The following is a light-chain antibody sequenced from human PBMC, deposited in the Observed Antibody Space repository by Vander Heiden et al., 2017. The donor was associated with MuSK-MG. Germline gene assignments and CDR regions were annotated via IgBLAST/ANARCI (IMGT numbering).Light chain of an antibody. Sequence: IVFTPSPATLSFSPGERATPSCRASQSLSDYLAWYQQKPGQAPKLLIDDASNRATGIPARFSGSGSGTDFTLTISSLEPEDFAVYYCQQRSNWRLTFGGGTKVDIK. J-gene: IGKJ4*01. V-gene: IGKV3-11*01. CDR1: QSLSDY. CDR2: DAS. CDR3: QQRSNWRLT.